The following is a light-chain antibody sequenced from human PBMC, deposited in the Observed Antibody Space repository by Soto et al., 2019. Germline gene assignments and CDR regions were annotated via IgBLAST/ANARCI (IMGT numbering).Light chain of an antibody. J-gene: IGKJ2*01. Sequence: EIVMTQSPATLSVSPGERATLSCRASHSVSSNLAWYQQKPGQAPRLLIYGASTRATGIPARFSGSGSGTEFTLTISSLQSEDFAVYYCQQYNDWHPMYTFGQGTKLEIK. CDR2: GAS. V-gene: IGKV3-15*01. CDR3: QQYNDWHPMYT. CDR1: HSVSSN.